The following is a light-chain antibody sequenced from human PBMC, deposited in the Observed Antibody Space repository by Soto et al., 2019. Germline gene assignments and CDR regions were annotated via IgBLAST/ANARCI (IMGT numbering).Light chain of an antibody. Sequence: AIQVTQSPSSLSSSVGDRFTITCRASQDIRNDLAWYQQRPGQAPHLLIFAAFNLQSGVPSRFSGGGSGTHFTLTISGLQPDDSANYYCLQYYNFSWTFGQGTKVDIK. V-gene: IGKV1-6*01. CDR3: LQYYNFSWT. CDR1: QDIRND. CDR2: AAF. J-gene: IGKJ1*01.